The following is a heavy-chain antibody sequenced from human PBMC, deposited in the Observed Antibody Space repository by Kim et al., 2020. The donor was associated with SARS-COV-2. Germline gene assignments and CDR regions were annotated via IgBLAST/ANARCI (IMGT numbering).Heavy chain of an antibody. Sequence: SETLSLTCAVSGGSISSSNWWSWVRQPPGKGLEWIGEVYHSGSTNYNTSLKSRVTISVDKSKNQFSLKLSSVTAADTAVYYCARDASYYYGSGSEFGWFDPWGQGTLVTVSS. CDR2: VYHSGST. CDR1: GGSISSSNW. J-gene: IGHJ5*02. CDR3: ARDASYYYGSGSEFGWFDP. V-gene: IGHV4-4*02. D-gene: IGHD3-10*01.